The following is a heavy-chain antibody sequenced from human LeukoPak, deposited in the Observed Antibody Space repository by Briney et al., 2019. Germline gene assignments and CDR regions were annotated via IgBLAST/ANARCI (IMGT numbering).Heavy chain of an antibody. Sequence: ASVKVSCKASGYTFSGYYMHWVRQAPGQGLESMGWINSNSGARNYAPKFQGRVTFSRDNSINTAYMELSSLRSDDTAIYYCARGRGGATTGFDHWGQGTLVTVSS. V-gene: IGHV1-2*02. CDR3: ARGRGGATTGFDH. D-gene: IGHD1-26*01. CDR1: GYTFSGYY. CDR2: INSNSGAR. J-gene: IGHJ4*02.